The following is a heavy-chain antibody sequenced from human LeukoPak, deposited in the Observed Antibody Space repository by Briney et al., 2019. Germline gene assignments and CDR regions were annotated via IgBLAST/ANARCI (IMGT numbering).Heavy chain of an antibody. CDR1: GFIVSSNY. Sequence: GGSLRLSCVASGFIVSSNYMSWVRQAPGKGLEWVAVISYDGSNKYYADSVKGRFTISRDNSKNTLYLQMNSLRAEDTAVYYCAKDYCGGDCFISVYWGQGTLVTVSS. J-gene: IGHJ4*02. V-gene: IGHV3-30*18. D-gene: IGHD2-21*02. CDR3: AKDYCGGDCFISVY. CDR2: ISYDGSNK.